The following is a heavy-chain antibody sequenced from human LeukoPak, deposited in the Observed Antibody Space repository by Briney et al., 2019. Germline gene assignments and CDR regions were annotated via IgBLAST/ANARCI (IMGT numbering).Heavy chain of an antibody. CDR3: ARAEQQLVSVY. Sequence: ASVKVSCKASGYTFTSYYIHWVRQAPGQGLQWMGIINPSGGSTTYAQKFQGRVTMTRDTSTSTVYMELSSLRSEDTAVYYCARAEQQLVSVYWGQGTLVTVSS. CDR1: GYTFTSYY. J-gene: IGHJ4*02. CDR2: INPSGGST. D-gene: IGHD6-13*01. V-gene: IGHV1-46*01.